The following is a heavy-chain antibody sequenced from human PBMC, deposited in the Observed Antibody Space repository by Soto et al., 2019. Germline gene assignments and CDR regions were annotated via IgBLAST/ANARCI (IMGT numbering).Heavy chain of an antibody. V-gene: IGHV4-39*01. J-gene: IGHJ6*03. D-gene: IGHD3-16*01. CDR3: ARPEWGSLSPYYYYYMDV. CDR2: IYYSGST. Sequence: SETLSLTCTVSGGSISSSSYYWGWIRQPPGKGLEWIGSIYYSGSTYYNPSLKSRVTISVDTSKNQFSLKLSSVTAADTAVYYCARPEWGSLSPYYYYYMDVCGKGTTVTVSS. CDR1: GGSISSSSYY.